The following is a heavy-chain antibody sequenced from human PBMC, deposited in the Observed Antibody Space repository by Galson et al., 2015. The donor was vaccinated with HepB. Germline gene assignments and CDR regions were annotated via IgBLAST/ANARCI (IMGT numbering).Heavy chain of an antibody. D-gene: IGHD5-18*01. V-gene: IGHV3-49*04. CDR1: GFTFGDYA. J-gene: IGHJ4*02. CDR3: TRARGYSYGLYHSY. CDR2: IRSKAYGGTT. Sequence: SLRLSCAASGFTFGDYAMSWVRQAPGKGLEWVGFIRSKAYGGTTEYAASVKGRFTISRDDSKSIAYLQMNSLKTEDTAVYYCTRARGYSYGLYHSYWGQGTLVTVSS.